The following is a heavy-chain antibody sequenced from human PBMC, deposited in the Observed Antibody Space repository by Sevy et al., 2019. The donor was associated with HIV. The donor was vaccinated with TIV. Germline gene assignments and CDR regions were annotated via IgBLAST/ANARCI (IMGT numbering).Heavy chain of an antibody. CDR1: GYSLTELS. D-gene: IGHD3-3*02. CDR2: FDPEDCET. CDR3: ATGLPGEYPEFGRIRCFTDYFAY. V-gene: IGHV1-24*01. J-gene: IGHJ4*02. Sequence: ASVKVSCKVSGYSLTELSMHWVRQAPGKGLEWMGGFDPEDCETIYAQKFQDRVTMTEDTSTNTANMELSSLRSEDTAVYYCATGLPGEYPEFGRIRCFTDYFAYWGQGALVTVSS.